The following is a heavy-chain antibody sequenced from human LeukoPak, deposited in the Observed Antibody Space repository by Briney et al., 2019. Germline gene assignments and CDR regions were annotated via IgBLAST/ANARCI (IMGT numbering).Heavy chain of an antibody. CDR3: ARDPGYRSFDY. Sequence: GGSLRLSCAASGFTFSSYEMNWVRQAPGKGLEWVSYISSSGSTIYYADSVKGRFTISRDSAKNSLYLQMNSLRAEDTAVYYCARDPGYRSFDYWGQGTLVTVSS. V-gene: IGHV3-48*03. CDR1: GFTFSSYE. CDR2: ISSSGSTI. D-gene: IGHD3-16*02. J-gene: IGHJ4*02.